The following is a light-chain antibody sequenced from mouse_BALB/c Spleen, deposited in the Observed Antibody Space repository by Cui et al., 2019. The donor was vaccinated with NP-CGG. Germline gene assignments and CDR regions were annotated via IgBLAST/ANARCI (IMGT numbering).Light chain of an antibody. J-gene: IGLJ1*01. V-gene: IGLV1*01. CDR3: ALWYSNHWV. CDR1: TGAVTTSYY. Sequence: QAVVTQESALTTSPGETVTLSCRSSTGAVTTSYYANWVQEKPDHLFTGLISGTNNRAPGVPARFSGSLIGDKAALTITGAQTEDEAIYFCALWYSNHWVFGGGTKLTVL. CDR2: GTN.